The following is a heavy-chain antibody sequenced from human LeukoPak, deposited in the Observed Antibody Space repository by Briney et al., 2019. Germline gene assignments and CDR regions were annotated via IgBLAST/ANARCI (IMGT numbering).Heavy chain of an antibody. CDR1: GGSITSPNW. Sequence: SETLSLTCTVSGGSITSPNWWTWVRQPPGKGLEWIGEVYHTGSTNYSPSLKSRLTISVDKSNNQFSLKLTSVTAADTAVYYCASRHDSGPYWGQGTLVTVSS. V-gene: IGHV4-4*02. CDR3: ASRHDSGPY. J-gene: IGHJ4*02. D-gene: IGHD4-17*01. CDR2: VYHTGST.